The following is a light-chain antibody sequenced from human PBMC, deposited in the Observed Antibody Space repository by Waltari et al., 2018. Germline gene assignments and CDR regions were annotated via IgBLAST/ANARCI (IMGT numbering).Light chain of an antibody. J-gene: IGLJ1*01. V-gene: IGLV1-44*01. CDR3: AGGRV. CDR2: SSN. Sequence: QSVLTQPPSASGTPGQRVTMSCSRSSSHMGSNTVNWYQQVPGTAPKLLIYSSNQRPSGVPDRFSGSKSGTSASLAISGLQSEDEADYYCAGGRVFGSGTKVTVL. CDR1: SSHMGSNT.